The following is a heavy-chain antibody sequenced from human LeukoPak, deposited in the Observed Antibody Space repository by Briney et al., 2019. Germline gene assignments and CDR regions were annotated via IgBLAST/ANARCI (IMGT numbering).Heavy chain of an antibody. CDR3: ARDLRWGVYFDY. J-gene: IGHJ4*02. CDR1: GFTFSSYS. V-gene: IGHV3-23*01. Sequence: GGSLRLSCAASGFTFSSYSMNWVRQAPGKGLEWVSAISGSGGSTYYADSVKGRFTISRDNSKNTLYLQMNSLRAEDTAVYYCARDLRWGVYFDYWGQGTLVTVSS. CDR2: ISGSGGST. D-gene: IGHD5-24*01.